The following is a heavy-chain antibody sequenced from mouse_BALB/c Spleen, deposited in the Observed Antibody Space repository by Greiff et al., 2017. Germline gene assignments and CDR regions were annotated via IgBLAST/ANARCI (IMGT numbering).Heavy chain of an antibody. D-gene: IGHD2-1*01. CDR2: INPSNGRT. CDR1: GYTFTSYW. CDR3: ARCGNYGYYAMDY. V-gene: IGHV1S81*02. Sequence: VQLQQSGAELVKPGASVKLSCKASGYTFTSYWMHWVKQRPGQGLEWIGEINPSNGRTNYNEKFKSKATLTVDKSSSTAYMQLSSLTSEDSAVYYCARCGNYGYYAMDYWGQGTSVTVSS. J-gene: IGHJ4*01.